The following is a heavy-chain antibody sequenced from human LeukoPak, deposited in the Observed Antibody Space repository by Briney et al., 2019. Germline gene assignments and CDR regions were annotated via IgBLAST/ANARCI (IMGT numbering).Heavy chain of an antibody. J-gene: IGHJ5*02. V-gene: IGHV1-18*01. CDR2: ISAYNGNT. CDR3: ARLGHSDETNWFDP. CDR1: GYTFTSYG. Sequence: GASVKVSCKASGYTFTSYGISWVRQAPGQGLEWMGWISAYNGNTDYAQKLQGRVTMTTDTSTSTAYMELRSLRSDDTAVYYCARLGHSDETNWFDPWGQGTLVTVSS.